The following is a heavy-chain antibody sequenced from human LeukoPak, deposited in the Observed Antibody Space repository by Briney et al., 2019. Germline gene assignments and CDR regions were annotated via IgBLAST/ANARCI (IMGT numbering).Heavy chain of an antibody. Sequence: GGSLRLSCAASGFTFSSYSMNWVRQAPGKGLEWVSYISSSSSTIYYADSVKGRFTISRDNAKNSLYLQMNSLRAEDTAVYYCASSYYDSSDYSDYWGQGTLVTVSS. D-gene: IGHD3-22*01. CDR2: ISSSSSTI. J-gene: IGHJ4*02. CDR3: ASSYYDSSDYSDY. CDR1: GFTFSSYS. V-gene: IGHV3-48*04.